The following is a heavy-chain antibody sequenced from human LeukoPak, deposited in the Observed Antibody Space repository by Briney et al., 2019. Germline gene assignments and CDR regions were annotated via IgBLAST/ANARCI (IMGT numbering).Heavy chain of an antibody. CDR2: MNPNSGNT. CDR1: GYTFTTYD. CDR3: ARDPRGYCSGGSCYTDAFDI. V-gene: IGHV1-8*01. J-gene: IGHJ3*02. D-gene: IGHD2-15*01. Sequence: GASVKVSCKTSGYTFTTYDINWVRQATGQGLEWMGWMNPNSGNTGYAQKFQGRVTMTRNTSISTAYMELSSLRSEDTAVYYCARDPRGYCSGGSCYTDAFDIWGQGTMVTVSS.